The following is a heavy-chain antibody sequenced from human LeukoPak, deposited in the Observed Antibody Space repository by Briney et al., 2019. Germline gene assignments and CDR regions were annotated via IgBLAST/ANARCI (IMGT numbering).Heavy chain of an antibody. CDR1: GFTFSDYY. V-gene: IGHV3-11*01. J-gene: IGHJ4*02. CDR3: AGARRLQSDYDY. CDR2: ISSSGSTI. Sequence: AGGSLRLSCAASGFTFSDYYMSWIRQAPGKGLEWVSYISSSGSTIYYADSVKGRFTISRDNAKNSLYLQMNSLRAEDTAVYYCAGARRLQSDYDYWGQGTLVTVSS. D-gene: IGHD5-24*01.